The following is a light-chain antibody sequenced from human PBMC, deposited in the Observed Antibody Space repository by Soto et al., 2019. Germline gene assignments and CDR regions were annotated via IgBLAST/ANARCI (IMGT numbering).Light chain of an antibody. CDR3: QQRSNWPPIT. CDR1: QSVSSSY. CDR2: GAS. J-gene: IGKJ5*01. Sequence: EVVLTQSPGTLSLSPGERATLSCRASQSVSSSYLAWYQQKPGQAPRLLIYGASSRATGIPDRFSGSGSGTDFTLTISSLEPADFAVYYCQQRSNWPPITFGQGTRLEIK. V-gene: IGKV3D-20*02.